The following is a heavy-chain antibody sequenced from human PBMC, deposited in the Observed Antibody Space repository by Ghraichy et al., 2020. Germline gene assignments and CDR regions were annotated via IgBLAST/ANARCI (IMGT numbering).Heavy chain of an antibody. D-gene: IGHD4-23*01. V-gene: IGHV3-48*02. J-gene: IGHJ6*02. Sequence: GGSLRLSCVGSGFSFSSHSINWVRQSPGKGLEWVSYITASSRTTSYADSVRGRFTISRDNAQNSLYLQMNSLRDEDTAVYYCARGATVVRFFYFNGMDVWGQGTTVTLSS. CDR3: ARGATVVRFFYFNGMDV. CDR1: GFSFSSHS. CDR2: ITASSRTT.